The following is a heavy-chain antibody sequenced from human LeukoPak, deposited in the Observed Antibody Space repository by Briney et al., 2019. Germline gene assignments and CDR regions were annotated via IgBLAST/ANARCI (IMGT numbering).Heavy chain of an antibody. J-gene: IGHJ4*02. D-gene: IGHD6-19*01. CDR2: ISGSGGNT. V-gene: IGHV3-23*01. Sequence: GGSLRLSCTASGFTFSSYALSWVRQAPGKGLEWVSAISGSGGNTYYADSVKGRFTISRDNSKNTLYLQMNSLRAEDTAVYYCARDRFVEYGWYGYWGQGTLVTVSS. CDR1: GFTFSSYA. CDR3: ARDRFVEYGWYGY.